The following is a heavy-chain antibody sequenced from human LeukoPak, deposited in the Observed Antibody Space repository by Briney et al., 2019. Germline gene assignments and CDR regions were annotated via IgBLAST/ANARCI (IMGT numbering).Heavy chain of an antibody. D-gene: IGHD1-7*01. J-gene: IGHJ3*02. CDR1: GGSFSGYY. CDR3: ARNNWNYRSGAVDI. CDR2: INHSGST. V-gene: IGHV4-34*01. Sequence: PSETLSLTCAVYGGSFSGYYWNWIRQTPGKGLEWIGEINHSGSTNYNPSLKSRVTISVDTSKNQFSLKLSSVTAADTAVYYCARNNWNYRSGAVDIWGQGTMVTVSS.